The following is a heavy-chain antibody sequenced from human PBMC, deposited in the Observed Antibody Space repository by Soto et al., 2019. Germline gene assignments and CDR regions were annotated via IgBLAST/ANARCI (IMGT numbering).Heavy chain of an antibody. CDR1: GFTVSNHY. V-gene: IGHV3-53*02. Sequence: EVQLVETGGGLIQPGESLTLSCAASGFTVSNHYMSWVRQAPGKGLEWVSLIYSGITTYYADSVKGRFTVSRDDSKNTPDLHMHSLYAHDSAVYYCARIRGADWEINYNYFDNWGQGTLGTVSS. CDR3: ARIRGADWEINYNYFDN. D-gene: IGHD1-26*01. CDR2: IYSGITT. J-gene: IGHJ4*02.